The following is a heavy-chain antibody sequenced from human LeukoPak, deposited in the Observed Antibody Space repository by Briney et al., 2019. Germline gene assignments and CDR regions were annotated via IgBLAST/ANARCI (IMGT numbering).Heavy chain of an antibody. CDR3: ATFGLVAALDL. CDR1: GFSFNAYW. J-gene: IGHJ4*02. Sequence: GGSLRLSCAASGFSFNAYWMAWVRQAPGTGLEWVANINPAGSETFHVDPVKGRFSISRDHAKNLVYLHMNSLRAEDTAVYYCATFGLVAALDLWGQGTLVTVSS. CDR2: INPAGSET. D-gene: IGHD5-12*01. V-gene: IGHV3-7*01.